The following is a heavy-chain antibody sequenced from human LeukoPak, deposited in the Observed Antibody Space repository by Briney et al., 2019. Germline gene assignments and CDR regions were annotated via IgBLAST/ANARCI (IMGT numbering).Heavy chain of an antibody. CDR1: GFTFSSYA. V-gene: IGHV3-23*01. CDR2: ISGSGGST. CDR3: AKSNYYDSSGPMTFFDY. J-gene: IGHJ4*02. D-gene: IGHD3-22*01. Sequence: GGSLRLSCAASGFTFSSYAMSWVRQAPGKGLEWVSAISGSGGSTYYADSVKGRFTISRDNSKNTLYLQMNSLRAEDTAVYYCAKSNYYDSSGPMTFFDYWGQGTLVTVFS.